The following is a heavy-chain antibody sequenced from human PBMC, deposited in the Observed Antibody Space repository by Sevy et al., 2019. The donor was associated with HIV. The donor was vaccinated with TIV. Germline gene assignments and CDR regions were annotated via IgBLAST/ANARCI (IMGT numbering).Heavy chain of an antibody. CDR3: SATREYYSDSYGYFDY. CDR1: GHTLTDLS. D-gene: IGHD3-22*01. J-gene: IGHJ4*02. V-gene: IGHV1-24*01. Sequence: ASVKVSCKASGHTLTDLSMHWVRQAPGKGFEWIGRFDPEDGERFYAQKFQGRVTMTEDTSTDTAYMELSSLRSEDTAVYYCSATREYYSDSYGYFDYWGQGTLVTVSS. CDR2: FDPEDGER.